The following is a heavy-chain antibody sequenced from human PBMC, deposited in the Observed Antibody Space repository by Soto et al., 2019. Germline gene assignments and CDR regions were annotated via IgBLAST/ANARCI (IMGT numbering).Heavy chain of an antibody. CDR1: GGTFSSYA. CDR2: IIPIFGTA. V-gene: IGHV1-69*01. J-gene: IGHJ5*02. CDR3: AREGLAKGYCSGGSCYENNTPPFDP. D-gene: IGHD2-15*01. Sequence: QVQLVQSGAEVKKPGSSVKVSCKASGGTFSSYAISWVRQAPGQGLEWMGGIIPIFGTANYAQKFQGGVTITADESTSTAYMELSSRRAEDTAVYYCAREGLAKGYCSGGSCYENNTPPFDPWGQGTLVTVSS.